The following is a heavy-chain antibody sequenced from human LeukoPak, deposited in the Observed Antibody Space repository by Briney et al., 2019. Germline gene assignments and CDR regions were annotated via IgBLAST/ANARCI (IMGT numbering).Heavy chain of an antibody. CDR3: ARGGGSGWYGGYYFDY. Sequence: SETLSLTCAVYGGSFSGYYWSWLRQPPGKGLEWIGEINHRGSTNYNPSLKSRVTISVDTSKNQLSLKLSSVTAADTAVYYCARGGGSGWYGGYYFDYWGQGTLVTVSS. CDR1: GGSFSGYY. J-gene: IGHJ4*02. V-gene: IGHV4-34*01. CDR2: INHRGST. D-gene: IGHD6-19*01.